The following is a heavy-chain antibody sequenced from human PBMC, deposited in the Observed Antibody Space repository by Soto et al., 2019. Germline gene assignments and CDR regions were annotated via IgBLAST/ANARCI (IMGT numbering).Heavy chain of an antibody. J-gene: IGHJ5*02. CDR1: GYSISSGYY. Sequence: SETLSLTCSVSGYSISSGYYWAWTRQSPGKGLEWIGSINHSGRTFYNPSLRSRVTISVDTSKNQLSLKLTSVTAADTAVYYCGRSGDDYGSYIDHWGQGTLVTVSS. CDR3: GRSGDDYGSYIDH. V-gene: IGHV4-38-2*02. D-gene: IGHD4-17*01. CDR2: INHSGRT.